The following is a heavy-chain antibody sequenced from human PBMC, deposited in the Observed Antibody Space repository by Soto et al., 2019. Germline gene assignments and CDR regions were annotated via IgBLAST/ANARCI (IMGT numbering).Heavy chain of an antibody. CDR2: TYYRSKWYN. Sequence: KQSQTLSLTCAISGDSVSSNSAAWNWIRQSPSRGLEWLGRTYYRSKWYNDYAVSVKSRITINPDTSKNQFSLQLNSVTPEDTAVYYCARASSSWLNYYYYYMDVWGKGTTVTVSS. CDR3: ARASSSWLNYYYYYMDV. V-gene: IGHV6-1*01. J-gene: IGHJ6*03. D-gene: IGHD6-13*01. CDR1: GDSVSSNSAA.